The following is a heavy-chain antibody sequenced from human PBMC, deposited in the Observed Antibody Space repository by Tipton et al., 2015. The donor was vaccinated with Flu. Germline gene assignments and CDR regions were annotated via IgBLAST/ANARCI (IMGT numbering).Heavy chain of an antibody. CDR3: ANEDFRSRQGGFDI. Sequence: SLRLSCAASGFSFSPYGMHWVRQAPGKGLEWVASIRFDMDYESYAQSVEGRFTISKDSSNNMVDLEMNSLRGEDTATYYCANEDFRSRQGGFDIWGQGTLVTVSS. J-gene: IGHJ3*02. CDR2: IRFDMDYE. V-gene: IGHV3-30*02. CDR1: GFSFSPYG. D-gene: IGHD3-3*01.